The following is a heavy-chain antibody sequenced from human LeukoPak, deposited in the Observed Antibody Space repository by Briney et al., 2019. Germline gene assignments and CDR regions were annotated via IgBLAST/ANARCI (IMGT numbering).Heavy chain of an antibody. CDR2: IYYSGST. D-gene: IGHD3-22*01. Sequence: SETLSLTCTVSGRSLSSSSYYWGWIRQPPGKGLEWIGSIYYSGSTYYNPSLKSRDTISVDTSKNQFSLKLSSVTAADTAVYYCARENYYYDSSGYYSGWGQGTLVTVSS. CDR1: GRSLSSSSYY. J-gene: IGHJ4*02. V-gene: IGHV4-39*07. CDR3: ARENYYYDSSGYYSG.